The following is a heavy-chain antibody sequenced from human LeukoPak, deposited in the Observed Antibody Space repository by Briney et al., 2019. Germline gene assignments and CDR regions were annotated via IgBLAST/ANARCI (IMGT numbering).Heavy chain of an antibody. V-gene: IGHV3-21*04. CDR1: GFTFSSYE. CDR2: ISSSSRYI. CDR3: AKEGGATTIHFDY. J-gene: IGHJ4*02. D-gene: IGHD5-12*01. Sequence: GGSLRLSCAASGFTFSSYEMNWVRQAPGKGLEWVSSISSSSRYIYYADSVKGRFTISRDNAKNSLYLQMNSLRAEDTAVYYCAKEGGATTIHFDYWGQGTLVTVSS.